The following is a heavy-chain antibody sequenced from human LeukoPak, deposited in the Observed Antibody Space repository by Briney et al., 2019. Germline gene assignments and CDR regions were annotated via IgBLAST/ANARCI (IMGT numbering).Heavy chain of an antibody. CDR2: ISGSGGST. V-gene: IGHV3-23*01. CDR1: GFTFSSYA. D-gene: IGHD6-13*01. Sequence: PGGSLRLSCAASGFTFSSYAMSWVRQAPGKGLEWVSAISGSGGSTYYADSVKGRLTISRDNSKNTLYLQMNSLRAEDTAVYYCAKDKGYSSSWSDYWGQGTLVTVSS. J-gene: IGHJ4*02. CDR3: AKDKGYSSSWSDY.